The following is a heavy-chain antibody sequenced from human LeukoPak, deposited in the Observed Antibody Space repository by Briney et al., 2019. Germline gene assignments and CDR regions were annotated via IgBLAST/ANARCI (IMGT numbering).Heavy chain of an antibody. J-gene: IGHJ4*02. CDR2: IIPIFGTA. Sequence: SVKVSCKASGGTFSSYAISWVRQAPGQGLEWMGRIIPIFGTANYAQKFQGRVTITTDESTSTAYMELWSLTSDDTAVYYCAKSAASSGYFLPFDYWGQGTPVIVSS. CDR1: GGTFSSYA. V-gene: IGHV1-69*05. CDR3: AKSAASSGYFLPFDY. D-gene: IGHD3-22*01.